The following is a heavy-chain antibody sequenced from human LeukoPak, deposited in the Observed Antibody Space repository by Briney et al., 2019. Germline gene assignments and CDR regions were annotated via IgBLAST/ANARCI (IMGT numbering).Heavy chain of an antibody. V-gene: IGHV3-7*01. CDR1: GFTFSSYW. J-gene: IGHJ4*02. D-gene: IGHD2-2*01. CDR2: IEQDGSDK. Sequence: GGSLRLSCAASGFTFSSYWMTWVRQAPGKGLEWVANIEQDGSDKYYVDSVVGRFTISRDNSKNTLYLQMNSLRAEDTAVYYCARDNGASTSFDYWGQGTLVTVSS. CDR3: ARDNGASTSFDY.